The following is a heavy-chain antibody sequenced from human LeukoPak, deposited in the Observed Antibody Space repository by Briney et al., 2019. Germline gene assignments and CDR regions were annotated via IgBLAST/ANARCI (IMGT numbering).Heavy chain of an antibody. CDR2: ISYDGSNK. Sequence: GGSLRLSCAASGFTFSSYGMHWVRQAPGKGLEWVEVISYDGSNKYYADSVKGRFTISRDNSKNTLYLQMNSLRAEDTAVYYCAGDQAVEMATILDYWGQGTLVTVSS. CDR1: GFTFSSYG. D-gene: IGHD5-24*01. J-gene: IGHJ4*02. CDR3: AGDQAVEMATILDY. V-gene: IGHV3-30*19.